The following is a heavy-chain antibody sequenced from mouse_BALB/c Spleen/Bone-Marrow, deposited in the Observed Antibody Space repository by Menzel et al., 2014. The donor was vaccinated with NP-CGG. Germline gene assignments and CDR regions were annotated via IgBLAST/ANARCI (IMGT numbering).Heavy chain of an antibody. D-gene: IGHD1-2*01. CDR3: ARDNYYGYHWYFDV. CDR1: GSTFTDYY. V-gene: IGHV7-3*02. J-gene: IGHJ1*01. Sequence: EVHLVESGGGLVQPGGSLRLSCATSGSTFTDYYMSWVRQPPGKALEWLGFIRNKANGYTTEYSASVKGRFTISRDNSQSIFYLQMNTLRAEDSATYYCARDNYYGYHWYFDVWGAGTTVTVSS. CDR2: IRNKANGYTT.